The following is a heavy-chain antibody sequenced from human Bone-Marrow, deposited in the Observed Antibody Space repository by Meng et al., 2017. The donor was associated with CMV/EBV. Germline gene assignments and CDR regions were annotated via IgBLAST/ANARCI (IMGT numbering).Heavy chain of an antibody. D-gene: IGHD3-3*01. Sequence: GESLKISCAASGFHVRSNYMAWVRQAPGKGLEWVSVIYSGGIHSDGDTYHTDSVKGRFTISRDNSKNTLYLQMNSLRAEDTAVYYCAKASDQSGRFWYYDFWSGYYSTPWNETYFDYWGQGTLVTVSS. CDR1: GFHVRSNY. CDR2: IYSGGIHSDGDT. J-gene: IGHJ4*02. V-gene: IGHV3-53*01. CDR3: AKASDQSGRFWYYDFWSGYYSTPWNETYFDY.